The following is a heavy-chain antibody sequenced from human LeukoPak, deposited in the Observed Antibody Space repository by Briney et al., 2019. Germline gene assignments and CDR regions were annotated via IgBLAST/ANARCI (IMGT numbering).Heavy chain of an antibody. J-gene: IGHJ4*02. CDR3: ARKSTVTTWVYYFDY. CDR2: IYYSGST. Sequence: SETLSLTCTVSGGSFSSSSYYWGWIRQPPGQGLEWIGSIYYSGSTYYNPSLKSRVTICGDTSKNQFSLKLSSVTAADTAVYYCARKSTVTTWVYYFDYWGQGTLVTVSS. V-gene: IGHV4-39*01. D-gene: IGHD4-17*01. CDR1: GGSFSSSSYY.